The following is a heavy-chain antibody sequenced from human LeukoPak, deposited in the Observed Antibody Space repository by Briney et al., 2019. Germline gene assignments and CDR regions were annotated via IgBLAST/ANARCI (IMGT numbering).Heavy chain of an antibody. CDR1: GFTFSIYE. D-gene: IGHD1-1*01. Sequence: GGSLRLSCEASGFTFSIYEVNWVRQAPGKGLEWLSHISDSGSSAYYADSVKGRFTISRDNSKNSLYLEMNSLRVEDTAIYYCARDATTAIGTVYMDVWGKGSTVT. J-gene: IGHJ6*03. V-gene: IGHV3-48*03. CDR3: ARDATTAIGTVYMDV. CDR2: ISDSGSSA.